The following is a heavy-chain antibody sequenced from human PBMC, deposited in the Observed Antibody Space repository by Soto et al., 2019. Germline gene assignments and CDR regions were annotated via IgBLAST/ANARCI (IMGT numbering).Heavy chain of an antibody. Sequence: QVQLVQSGAEVKKPGSSVKVSCKTSGGTFSTYSISWVRQAPGQGLEWMGGIIPIFGAANYAQKFQGRVTITADESTSTAYMELSSLISEDTDVYYCARECYGDYGKPFEYGGQGTLVTVSS. J-gene: IGHJ4*02. D-gene: IGHD4-17*01. CDR2: IIPIFGAA. CDR3: ARECYGDYGKPFEY. V-gene: IGHV1-69*01. CDR1: GGTFSTYS.